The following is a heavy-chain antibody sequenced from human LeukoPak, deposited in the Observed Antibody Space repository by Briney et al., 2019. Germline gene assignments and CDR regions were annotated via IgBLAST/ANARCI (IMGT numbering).Heavy chain of an antibody. CDR2: IDPNNGGT. CDR3: ARDRDTTGYYYMDV. J-gene: IGHJ6*03. D-gene: IGHD1-1*01. Sequence: GASVTVSCKASGYTFTAYYLYWVRQAPGQGLEWMGRIDPNNGGTSYAQKFHGRVSMTRDTSINTAYMELSRLRSDDTAVYYCARDRDTTGYYYMDVWGKGTTVTVSS. V-gene: IGHV1-2*06. CDR1: GYTFTAYY.